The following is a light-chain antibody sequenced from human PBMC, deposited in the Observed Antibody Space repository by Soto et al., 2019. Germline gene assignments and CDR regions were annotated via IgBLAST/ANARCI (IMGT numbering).Light chain of an antibody. Sequence: QSVLTQPPSASASLGASVTLTCTLSCGYSNYKVDWYQQRPGKGPRFVMRVGTGGIVGSKGDGIPDRFSVLGSGLNRYLTIKNIQEEDESDYHCGADHGSGSNFVYVFGTGTKLTVL. CDR1: CGYSNYK. J-gene: IGLJ1*01. CDR3: GADHGSGSNFVYV. CDR2: VGTGGIVG. V-gene: IGLV9-49*01.